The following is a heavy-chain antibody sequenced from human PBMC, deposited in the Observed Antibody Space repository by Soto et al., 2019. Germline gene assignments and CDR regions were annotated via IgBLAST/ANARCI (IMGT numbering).Heavy chain of an antibody. V-gene: IGHV3-66*01. CDR3: ARGVVYFDN. D-gene: IGHD2-2*01. CDR1: GFTVVRNY. CDR2: IYSGGST. J-gene: IGHJ4*02. Sequence: PGGSLGLSCAASGFTVVRNYMNWVRQAPGKGLEWVSIIYSGGSTYYADSVKGRFTISRDNSKNTLYLQMNSLRAEDTAVYYCARGVVYFDNWGQGALVTVSS.